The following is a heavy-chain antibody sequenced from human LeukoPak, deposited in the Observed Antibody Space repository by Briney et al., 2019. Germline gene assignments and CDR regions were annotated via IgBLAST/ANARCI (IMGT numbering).Heavy chain of an antibody. V-gene: IGHV3-53*01. D-gene: IGHD1-14*01. CDR3: AIFTGHYFDY. CDR1: GFTVSSNY. CDR2: IYSGDST. Sequence: PGGSLRLSCAASGFTVSSNYMSWVRQAPGKGLEWVSVIYSGDSTYYADSVKGRFAIPRDNSKNTLYLQMNSLRAEDTAVYYCAIFTGHYFDYWGQGTLVTVSS. J-gene: IGHJ4*02.